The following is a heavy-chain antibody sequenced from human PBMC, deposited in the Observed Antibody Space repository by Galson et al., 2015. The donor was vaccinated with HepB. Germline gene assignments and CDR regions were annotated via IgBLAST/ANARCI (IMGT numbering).Heavy chain of an antibody. D-gene: IGHD2-15*01. Sequence: SVKVSCKASGFTFTSSAMQWVRQARGQRLEWIGWIVVGSGNTNYAQKFQERVTITRDMSTSTAYMELSSLRSEDTAVYYCAAGGYCSGGSCFNFDYWGQGTLVTVSS. CDR2: IVVGSGNT. CDR3: AAGGYCSGGSCFNFDY. CDR1: GFTFTSSA. J-gene: IGHJ4*02. V-gene: IGHV1-58*02.